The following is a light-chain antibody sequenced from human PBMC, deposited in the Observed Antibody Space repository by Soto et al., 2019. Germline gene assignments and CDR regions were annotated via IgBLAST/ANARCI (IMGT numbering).Light chain of an antibody. CDR3: GSFADTNNVV. J-gene: IGLJ2*01. V-gene: IGLV2-8*01. CDR1: NSNLRVYML. CDR2: EVT. Sequence: QSALTHPPSASWSPGQSVTISCTGTNSNLRVYMLFLCFQQHPGKSPKLIIYEVTKRPSGVPDRFSGAKSGNTAALTVSGRHTEDEADYYCGSFADTNNVVFGGGSKLTVL.